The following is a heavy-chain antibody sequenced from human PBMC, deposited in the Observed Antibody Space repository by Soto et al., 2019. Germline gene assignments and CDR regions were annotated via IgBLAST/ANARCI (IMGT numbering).Heavy chain of an antibody. CDR1: GLSFIGYY. D-gene: IGHD5-12*01. J-gene: IGHJ5*02. Sequence: SENLYLTCVVYGLSFIGYYWSSVRQPPGKGLEWIGEINHSGSTNYNPSLKSRVTISVDTSKNQFSLKLSSVTAADTAVYYCARGDSGSDYLGFDPWGQGTLVT. CDR2: INHSGST. V-gene: IGHV4-34*01. CDR3: ARGDSGSDYLGFDP.